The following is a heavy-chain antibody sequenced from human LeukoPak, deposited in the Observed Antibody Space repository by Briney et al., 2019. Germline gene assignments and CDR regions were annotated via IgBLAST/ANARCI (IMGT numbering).Heavy chain of an antibody. D-gene: IGHD2-15*01. CDR2: ISSSSSTI. V-gene: IGHV3-48*01. CDR3: ARDNRYWSGGSCYSSWLRYYYGMDV. CDR1: GFTFSSYS. Sequence: PGGSLRLSCAASGFTFSSYSMNWVRQAPGKGLEWVSYISSSSSTIYYADSVKGRFTISRDNAKNSLYLQMNSLRAEDTAVYYCARDNRYWSGGSCYSSWLRYYYGMDVWGQGTTVTVSS. J-gene: IGHJ6*02.